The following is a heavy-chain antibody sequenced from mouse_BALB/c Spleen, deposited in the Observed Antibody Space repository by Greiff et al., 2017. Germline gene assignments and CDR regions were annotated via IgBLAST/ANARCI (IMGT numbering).Heavy chain of an antibody. Sequence: EVQLQQSGPELVKPGASVTISCKTSGYTFTEYTMHWVKQSHGKSLEWIGGIYPNNGGTSYNQKFKGKATLTVDNSSSTDYMELRSLTSEESAVYYGARRRGRHDAMDYWGQGTSVTVSS. J-gene: IGHJ4*01. CDR2: IYPNNGGT. CDR1: GYTFTEYT. D-gene: IGHD3-3*01. CDR3: ARRRGRHDAMDY. V-gene: IGHV1-18*01.